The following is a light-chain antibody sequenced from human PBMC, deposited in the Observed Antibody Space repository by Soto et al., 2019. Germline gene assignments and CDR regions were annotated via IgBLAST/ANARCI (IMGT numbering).Light chain of an antibody. CDR3: CSYAGSYTFYV. CDR1: SSDVGGYNY. Sequence: QSALTQPRSVSGSPGQSVTISCTGTSSDVGGYNYVSWYQQHPGKAPRLMIYDVSKRPSGVPDRFSGPKSGNTASLTISGLQAEDEADYYCCSYAGSYTFYVFGTGTKVTVL. V-gene: IGLV2-11*01. CDR2: DVS. J-gene: IGLJ1*01.